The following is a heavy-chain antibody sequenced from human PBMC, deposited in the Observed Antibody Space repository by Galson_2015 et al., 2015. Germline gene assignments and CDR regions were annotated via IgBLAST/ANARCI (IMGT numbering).Heavy chain of an antibody. D-gene: IGHD2-15*01. V-gene: IGHV4-4*02. CDR2: FFHSGNT. J-gene: IGHJ2*01. CDR1: GGSISSSNW. Sequence: EILFLTCAVSGGSISSSNWWSWVRQPPGKGLEWIGDFFHSGNTNYNPSHKRRVIISVDKSKKKYFLKGNSMTAADTAVYYCAASPCRVVVVVTSKDWYFDIWGRGTLVTVSS. CDR3: AASPCRVVVVVTSKDWYFDI.